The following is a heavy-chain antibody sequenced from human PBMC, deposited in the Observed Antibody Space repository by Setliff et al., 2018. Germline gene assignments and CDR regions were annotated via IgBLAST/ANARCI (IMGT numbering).Heavy chain of an antibody. Sequence: PGGSLRLSCAASGFTFNTYAMSWVRQPPGKGLEWVSSISDTAIGIYYAGSVRGRFTISRDNSKKTLFLQMNSLRVEDTAIYYCVKVKKQLIRGSGFDLWGQGTLVTVSS. CDR3: VKVKKQLIRGSGFDL. CDR2: ISDTAIGI. V-gene: IGHV3-23*01. J-gene: IGHJ4*02. CDR1: GFTFNTYA. D-gene: IGHD1-1*01.